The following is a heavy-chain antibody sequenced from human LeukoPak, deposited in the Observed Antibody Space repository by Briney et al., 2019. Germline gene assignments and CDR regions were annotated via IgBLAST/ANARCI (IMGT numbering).Heavy chain of an antibody. D-gene: IGHD2-21*02. CDR3: AREVVATGGTWFDP. CDR2: IIPILGIA. Sequence: SVKVSCKASGGTFSSYAISWVRQAPGQGLEWMGRIIPILGIANYAQKFQGRVTITADKSTSTAYMELSSLRSEDTAVYYCAREVVATGGTWFDPWGQGTLVTVSS. J-gene: IGHJ5*02. CDR1: GGTFSSYA. V-gene: IGHV1-69*04.